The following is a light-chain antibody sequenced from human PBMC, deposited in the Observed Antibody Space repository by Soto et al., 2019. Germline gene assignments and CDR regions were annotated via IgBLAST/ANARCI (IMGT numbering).Light chain of an antibody. CDR2: KAS. J-gene: IGKJ1*01. CDR3: QQYSSYPT. Sequence: DIQMTQSPSTLSASVGDRVTITCRASQSISRWLAWYQQKPGKAPILIYKASSLQSGVPSRFSGNGSGTEFTLTIRSLQPDDFATYYCQQYSSYPTFGQGTKVEIK. V-gene: IGKV1-5*03. CDR1: QSISRW.